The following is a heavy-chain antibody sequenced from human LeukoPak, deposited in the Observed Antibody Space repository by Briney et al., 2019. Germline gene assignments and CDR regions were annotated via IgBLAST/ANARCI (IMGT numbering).Heavy chain of an antibody. CDR3: ARISSSNWYNERGAFDV. Sequence: SETLSLTCAVSGGSISSGGYSWSWIRQPPGKGLERIGYIYYSGSTNYNPSLKSRVTISVDTSKNQFSLKLRSVTAADTAVYYCARISSSNWYNERGAFDVWGQGTMVTVSS. CDR1: GGSISSGGYS. D-gene: IGHD6-13*01. CDR2: IYYSGST. J-gene: IGHJ3*01. V-gene: IGHV4-61*08.